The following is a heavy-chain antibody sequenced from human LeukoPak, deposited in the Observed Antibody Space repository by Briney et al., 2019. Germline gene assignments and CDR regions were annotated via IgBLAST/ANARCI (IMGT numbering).Heavy chain of an antibody. V-gene: IGHV1-8*03. D-gene: IGHD2-21*02. CDR3: ARAQCQGGDCYLTMFDY. Sequence: ASVKVSCKASGYTFTSYDINWVRQATGQGLEWMGWMNPNSGNTGYAQKFQGRVTITRNTSISTAYMELSSLRSEDTAVYYCARAQCQGGDCYLTMFDYWGQGTLVTVSS. CDR1: GYTFTSYD. J-gene: IGHJ4*02. CDR2: MNPNSGNT.